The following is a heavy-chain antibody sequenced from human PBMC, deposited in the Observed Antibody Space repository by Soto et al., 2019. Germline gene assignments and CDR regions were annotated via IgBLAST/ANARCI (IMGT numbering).Heavy chain of an antibody. CDR3: AREDSSGWDRNWFDP. V-gene: IGHV1-3*01. Sequence: ASVKVSCKASGYTLTSYSIHLGRHAPGQMLEWIGWINAGNGNTKYSQKFQGRVTITRDTSASTAYMELSSLRSEDTAVYYCAREDSSGWDRNWFDPWGQGTLVTVSS. J-gene: IGHJ5*02. CDR2: INAGNGNT. CDR1: GYTLTSYS. D-gene: IGHD6-19*01.